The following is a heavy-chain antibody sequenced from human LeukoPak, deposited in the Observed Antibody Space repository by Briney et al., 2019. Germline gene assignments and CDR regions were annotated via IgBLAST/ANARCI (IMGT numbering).Heavy chain of an antibody. D-gene: IGHD3-22*01. J-gene: IGHJ4*02. CDR1: GGSISSYY. CDR3: ARVQSDYYDSSGYYYFDY. V-gene: IGHV4-59*01. CDR2: IYYSGST. Sequence: SETLSLTCTVSGGSISSYYWSWIRQPPAKGLEWIGYIYYSGSTNYNPSLKSRVTISVDTSKNQFSLKLSSVTAADTAVYYCARVQSDYYDSSGYYYFDYWGQGTLVTVSS.